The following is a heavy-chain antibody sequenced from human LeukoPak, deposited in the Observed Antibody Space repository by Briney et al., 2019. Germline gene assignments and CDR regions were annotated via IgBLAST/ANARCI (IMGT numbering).Heavy chain of an antibody. CDR3: AKMIREFGYYYYYMDV. V-gene: IGHV3-15*01. CDR2: IKSKTDGGTT. D-gene: IGHD3-10*01. J-gene: IGHJ6*03. CDR1: GFTFSKAC. Sequence: GGSLRLSCAASGFTFSKACMSWVRQAPGKGLEWVGRIKSKTDGGTTDYAAPVKGRFTISRDDSKNTLYLQMNSLKAEDTAVYYCAKMIREFGYYYYYMDVWGKGTTVTVSS.